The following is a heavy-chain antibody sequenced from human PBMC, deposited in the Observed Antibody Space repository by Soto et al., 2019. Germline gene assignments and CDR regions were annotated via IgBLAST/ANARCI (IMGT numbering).Heavy chain of an antibody. Sequence: LSLTCTVSGGSISGSGYYWGWIRQPPGKGLEWIGNIYYSGSTYYSPSLKSRVIISVDTSKSQFSLKLNSVTAADTAVYYCGRHIRTILYGSGSFYFDYWGQGILVTVSS. CDR3: GRHIRTILYGSGSFYFDY. D-gene: IGHD3-10*01. CDR2: IYYSGST. J-gene: IGHJ4*02. CDR1: GGSISGSGYY. V-gene: IGHV4-39*01.